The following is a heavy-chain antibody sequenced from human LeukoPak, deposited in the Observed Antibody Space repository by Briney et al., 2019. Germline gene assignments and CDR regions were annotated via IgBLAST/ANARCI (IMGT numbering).Heavy chain of an antibody. D-gene: IGHD1-26*01. CDR3: ARSDGGSYLVYYFDY. CDR1: GFTVSSNY. V-gene: IGHV3-53*01. J-gene: IGHJ4*02. Sequence: GGSLRLSCAASGFTVSSNYMSWVRQAPGKGLDWVSVIYSDGSTYYADSVKGRFTISRDNSENTLYLQMNSLRAEDTAVYYCARSDGGSYLVYYFDYWGQGTLVTVSS. CDR2: IYSDGST.